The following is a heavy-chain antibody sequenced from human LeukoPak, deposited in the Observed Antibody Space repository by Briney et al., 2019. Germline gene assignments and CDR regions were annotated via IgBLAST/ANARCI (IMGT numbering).Heavy chain of an antibody. V-gene: IGHV1-2*02. J-gene: IGHJ4*02. CDR3: ARVNARPYSSPPGGY. Sequence: SVKVSRKASGYTFTGYYLHLVRLAPGQGLEWMGLINPNSGGTNYAQKFQGRVTMTRDTSISTAYMELSRLRSDDTAVYYCARVNARPYSSPPGGYWGQGSLVTVSS. CDR1: GYTFTGYY. CDR2: INPNSGGT. D-gene: IGHD6-13*01.